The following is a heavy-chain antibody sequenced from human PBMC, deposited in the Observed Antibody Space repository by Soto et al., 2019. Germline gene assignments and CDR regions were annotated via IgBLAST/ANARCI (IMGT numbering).Heavy chain of an antibody. D-gene: IGHD3-3*01. Sequence: GGSLRLSCAASGFTFSSYGMHWVRQAPGKGLEWVAVISYDGSNKYYADSVKGRFTISRDNSKNTLYLQMNSLRAEDTAVYYCAKDAIFGVVPNWFDPWGQGTLVIVSS. J-gene: IGHJ5*02. CDR3: AKDAIFGVVPNWFDP. CDR2: ISYDGSNK. CDR1: GFTFSSYG. V-gene: IGHV3-30*18.